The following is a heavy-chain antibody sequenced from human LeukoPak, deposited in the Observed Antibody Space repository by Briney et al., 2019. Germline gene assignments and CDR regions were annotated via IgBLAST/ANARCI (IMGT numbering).Heavy chain of an antibody. CDR1: GGSFSGYY. J-gene: IGHJ4*02. D-gene: IGHD5-18*01. CDR2: INHSGST. CDR3: ARGHSAGYSYGQVVFDY. Sequence: PSETLSLTCAVYGGSFSGYYWSWIRQPPGKGLEWIGEINHSGSTNYNPSLKSRVTISVDTSKNQFSLKLSSVTAADTAVYYCARGHSAGYSYGQVVFDYWGQGTLVTVSS. V-gene: IGHV4-34*01.